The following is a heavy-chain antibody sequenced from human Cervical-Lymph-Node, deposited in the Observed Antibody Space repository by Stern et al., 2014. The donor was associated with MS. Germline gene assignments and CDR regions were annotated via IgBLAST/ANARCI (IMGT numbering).Heavy chain of an antibody. CDR2: IWYDGSTK. D-gene: IGHD6-19*01. CDR1: GFTFSDYA. J-gene: IGHJ4*02. Sequence: VQLEESGGGVVQPGRSLRLSCAASGFTFSDYAMHWFRQAPGKGLEWVAVIWYDGSTKSHADSVKGRFTISRDTSKNTLYLQMNSLRAEDTAVYYCARDSTYTSGWDYWGQGTLVTVSS. V-gene: IGHV3-33*01. CDR3: ARDSTYTSGWDY.